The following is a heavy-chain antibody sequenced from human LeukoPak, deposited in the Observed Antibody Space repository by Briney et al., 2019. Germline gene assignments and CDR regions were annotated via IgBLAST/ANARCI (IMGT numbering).Heavy chain of an antibody. Sequence: SETLSLTCTVSGGSISSYYWSWIRQPAGKGLEWVGRIYTSGSTNYNPSLKSRVTMSVDTSKNQFSLKLSSVTAADTAVYYCARGYSNSGSYAGWFDPWGQGTLVTVSS. D-gene: IGHD1-26*01. V-gene: IGHV4-4*07. J-gene: IGHJ5*02. CDR3: ARGYSNSGSYAGWFDP. CDR2: IYTSGST. CDR1: GGSISSYY.